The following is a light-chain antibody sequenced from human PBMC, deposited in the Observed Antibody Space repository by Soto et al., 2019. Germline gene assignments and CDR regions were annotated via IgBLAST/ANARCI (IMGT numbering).Light chain of an antibody. V-gene: IGKV3-15*01. CDR1: QSVSSN. Sequence: EIVMTQSPATLSVSPGERATLSCRASQSVSSNLAWYQQKPGQAPGLLIYGASTRATGIPARFSGSGSGTEFTITISSLQSEDFAVYYCQQYNNWPPYTFGQGTKLEIK. CDR3: QQYNNWPPYT. CDR2: GAS. J-gene: IGKJ2*01.